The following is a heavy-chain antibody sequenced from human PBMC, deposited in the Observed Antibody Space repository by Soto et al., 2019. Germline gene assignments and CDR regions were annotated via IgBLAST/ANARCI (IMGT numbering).Heavy chain of an antibody. CDR1: GFSFSTSGMC. CDR3: ARNFYDTGNHYDRIDY. Sequence: SGPTREPTQTLTLTCTFSGFSFSTSGMCVSWIRQPPGKALEWLALIDWDDDKFYLTSLKTRLTISRDTSKNQVVLTMTNMDPLDTATYYCARNFYDTGNHYDRIDYWGPGTLVTVSS. J-gene: IGHJ4*02. V-gene: IGHV2-70*01. CDR2: IDWDDDK. D-gene: IGHD3-22*01.